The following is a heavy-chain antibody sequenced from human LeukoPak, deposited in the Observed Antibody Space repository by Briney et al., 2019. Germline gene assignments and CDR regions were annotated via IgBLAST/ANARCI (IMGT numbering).Heavy chain of an antibody. V-gene: IGHV5-51*01. CDR1: GYNFNNYW. Sequence: GESLKISCKSSGYNFNNYWIGWVRQMPGKGLEWMGIVHPDDSDTTYSPSFQGQVTISADKSISTAYLQWSSLKASDTAIYYCARYRYYDFWSGSGAYYYYGLDVWGQGTTVTVSS. J-gene: IGHJ6*02. CDR2: VHPDDSDT. D-gene: IGHD3-3*01. CDR3: ARYRYYDFWSGSGAYYYYGLDV.